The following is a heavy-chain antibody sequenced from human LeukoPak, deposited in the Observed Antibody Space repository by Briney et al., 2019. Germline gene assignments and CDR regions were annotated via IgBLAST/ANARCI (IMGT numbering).Heavy chain of an antibody. CDR3: AKDSPPDY. CDR1: GFTFSSYA. J-gene: IGHJ4*02. V-gene: IGHV3-23*01. CDR2: ISGSGGST. Sequence: GGSLRLSCAASGFTFSSYAMNWVRQAPGKGLEWVSAISGSGGSTYYADSVKGRFTVSRDNTKNTLYLHLSSLRAEDTAVYYCAKDSPPDYWGQGTLVTVSS.